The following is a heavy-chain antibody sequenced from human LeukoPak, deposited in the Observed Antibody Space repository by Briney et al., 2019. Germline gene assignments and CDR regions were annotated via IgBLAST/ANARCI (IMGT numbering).Heavy chain of an antibody. D-gene: IGHD6-19*01. V-gene: IGHV4-61*02. J-gene: IGHJ6*03. CDR1: GGSISSGSYY. CDR2: IYTSGIT. Sequence: PSETLSLTCTVSGGSISSGSYYWSWIRQPAGKGLEWIGRIYTSGITNYNPSLKSRVTISVDTSKNHFSLKLSSVTAADTAVYYCARARIAVAGTPSYYYYYYMDVWGKGTTVTVSS. CDR3: ARARIAVAGTPSYYYYYYMDV.